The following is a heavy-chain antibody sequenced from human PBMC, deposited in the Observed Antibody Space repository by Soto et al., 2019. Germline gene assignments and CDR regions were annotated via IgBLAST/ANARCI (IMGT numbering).Heavy chain of an antibody. CDR3: ARGPRVSSTGTGAH. Sequence: GGSLRLSCSASGFTFSMFSMHWVRQAPGKGLEYVSGISSNGDSTYYADSVKGRFIISRDNAKNTLYLEMNTLRADDSGLYYCARGPRVSSTGTGAHWGRGTLVTVSS. CDR2: ISSNGDST. J-gene: IGHJ4*02. CDR1: GFTFSMFS. V-gene: IGHV3-64*04. D-gene: IGHD1-1*01.